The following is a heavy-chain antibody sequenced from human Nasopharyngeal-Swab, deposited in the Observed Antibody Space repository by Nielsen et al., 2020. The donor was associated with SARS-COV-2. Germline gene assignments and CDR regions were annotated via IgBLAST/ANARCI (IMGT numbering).Heavy chain of an antibody. D-gene: IGHD1-26*01. CDR2: ISYDGSNK. CDR3: ARGFGGSYWGYDY. V-gene: IGHV3-30*04. J-gene: IGHJ4*02. Sequence: VRQAPGKGLEWVAVISYDGSNKYYADSVKGRFTISRDNSKNTLYLQMNSLRAEDTAVYCCARGFGGSYWGYDYWGQGTLVTVSS.